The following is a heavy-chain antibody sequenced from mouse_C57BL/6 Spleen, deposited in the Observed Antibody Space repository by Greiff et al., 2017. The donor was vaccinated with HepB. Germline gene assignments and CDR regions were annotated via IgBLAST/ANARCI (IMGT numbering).Heavy chain of an antibody. CDR2: IHPNSGST. CDR3: ANYGNYDYYAMDY. V-gene: IGHV1-64*01. J-gene: IGHJ4*01. CDR1: GYTFTSYW. Sequence: VQLQQSGAELVKPGASVKLSCKASGYTFTSYWMHWVKQRPGQGLEWIGMIHPNSGSTNYNEKFKSKATLTVDKSSSTAYMQLSSLTSEDSAVYYCANYGNYDYYAMDYWGQGTSVTVSS. D-gene: IGHD2-1*01.